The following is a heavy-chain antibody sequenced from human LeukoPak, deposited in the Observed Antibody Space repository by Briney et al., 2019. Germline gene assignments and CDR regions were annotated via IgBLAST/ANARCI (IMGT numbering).Heavy chain of an antibody. CDR3: ARDYMVRGVINWFDP. CDR1: GYTFTSYG. J-gene: IGHJ5*02. Sequence: GASVKVSCKASGYTFTSYGISWVRQAPGQGLEWMGWISAYNGNTNYAQKLQGRVTMTTDTSTSTAYMELRSLRSDDTAVYYCARDYMVRGVINWFDPWGQGTLVTVSS. CDR2: ISAYNGNT. V-gene: IGHV1-18*01. D-gene: IGHD3-10*01.